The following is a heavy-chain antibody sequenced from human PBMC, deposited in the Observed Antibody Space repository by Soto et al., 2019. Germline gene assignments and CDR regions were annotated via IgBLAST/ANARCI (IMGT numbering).Heavy chain of an antibody. CDR1: GGTFTNYV. CDR2: LIPIFGAA. CDR3: ARCRSSADFDP. D-gene: IGHD6-6*01. Sequence: QVQLVQSGAEVRKPGSSVRVSCKISGGTFTNYVISCRRQVPGQGLEWMGRLIPIFGAANHAQKFEGRVTITADESTSTVNMELSSLTSADTAVDYCARCRSSADFDPLGQGTLVTVSS. J-gene: IGHJ5*02. V-gene: IGHV1-69*01.